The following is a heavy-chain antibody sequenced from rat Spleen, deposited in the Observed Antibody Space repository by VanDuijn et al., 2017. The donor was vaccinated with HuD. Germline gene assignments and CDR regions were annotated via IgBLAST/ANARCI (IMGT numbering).Heavy chain of an antibody. CDR1: GITFSDYY. CDR3: TTANNGGFSELYYFDY. V-gene: IGHV5S10*01. Sequence: EVQLVESDGGLVQPGGSLKLSCAVSGITFSDYYMAWVRQAPKKGLEWVAAIIYDSSRTYYRDSVKGRFTISRDNAKSGLYLQIDSLKSEDTATYYCTTANNGGFSELYYFDYWGQGVMVTVSS. D-gene: IGHD1-11*01. CDR2: IIYDSSRT. J-gene: IGHJ2*01.